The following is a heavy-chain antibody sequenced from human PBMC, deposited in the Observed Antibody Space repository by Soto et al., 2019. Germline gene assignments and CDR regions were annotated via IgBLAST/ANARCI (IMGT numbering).Heavy chain of an antibody. CDR3: AKNPRNYDPVSFDI. Sequence: QVQLVQSGAEVKKPGASVKVSRKASGYTFTSYGISWVRQAPGQGLEWMGWISAYNGNTNYAQKLQGRVTMTTDTTTSTAYMELRSLRSDYTAVYYCAKNPRNYDPVSFDIWGQGTMETDSS. V-gene: IGHV1-18*01. CDR2: ISAYNGNT. D-gene: IGHD1-7*01. CDR1: GYTFTSYG. J-gene: IGHJ3*02.